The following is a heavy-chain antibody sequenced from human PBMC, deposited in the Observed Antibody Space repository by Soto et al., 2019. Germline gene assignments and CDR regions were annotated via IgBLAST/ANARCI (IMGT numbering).Heavy chain of an antibody. D-gene: IGHD3-22*01. V-gene: IGHV3-7*01. CDR1: GFTFSSYW. Sequence: GGSLRLSCAASGFTFSSYWMSWVRQAPGKGLEWVANIKQDGSEKYYVDSVKGRFTISRDNAKNSLYLQMNSLRAEDTAVYYCAREVHDYYDSSGYYYGPPDYWGQGTLVSVSS. J-gene: IGHJ4*02. CDR2: IKQDGSEK. CDR3: AREVHDYYDSSGYYYGPPDY.